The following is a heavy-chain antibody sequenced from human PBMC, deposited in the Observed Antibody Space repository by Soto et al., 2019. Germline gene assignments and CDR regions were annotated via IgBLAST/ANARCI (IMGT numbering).Heavy chain of an antibody. CDR3: ARVHIAVAGTIDYYYYGMDV. CDR1: GFTFSSYG. Sequence: QPGGSLRLSCAASGFTFSSYGMHWVRQAPGKGLEWVAVIWYDGSNKYYADSVKGRFTISRDNSKNTLYLQMNSLRAEDTAVYYCARVHIAVAGTIDYYYYGMDVWGQGTTVTVSS. J-gene: IGHJ6*02. V-gene: IGHV3-33*01. D-gene: IGHD6-19*01. CDR2: IWYDGSNK.